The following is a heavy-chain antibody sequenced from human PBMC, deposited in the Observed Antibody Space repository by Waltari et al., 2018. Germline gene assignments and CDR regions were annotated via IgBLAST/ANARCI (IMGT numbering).Heavy chain of an antibody. CDR2: INPSGGST. CDR1: GYTFTSYY. CDR3: AGVEAVAGLEY. Sequence: QMQLVQSGAEVKKPGASVKVSCKASGYTFTSYYMHWVRQAPGQGLEWMGIINPSGGSTSYAQKFQGRVTMTRDTSTSTVYMELSSLRSEDTAVYYCAGVEAVAGLEYWGQGTLVTVSS. D-gene: IGHD6-19*01. V-gene: IGHV1-46*01. J-gene: IGHJ4*02.